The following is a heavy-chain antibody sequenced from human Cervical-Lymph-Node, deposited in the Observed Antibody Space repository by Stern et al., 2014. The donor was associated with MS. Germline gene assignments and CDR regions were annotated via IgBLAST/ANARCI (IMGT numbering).Heavy chain of an antibody. V-gene: IGHV5-51*01. Sequence: EVQLVQSGAELIRPGESLKISCKGSGYKFSIYWIAWVRPMPGKGLEWMGIIYPGDSETRYSPSFQGQVTMSADKSTRTAYLQWSSLNASDTAMYFCARQTTAWASDVWGQGTLVTVSS. CDR1: GYKFSIYW. CDR3: ARQTTAWASDV. J-gene: IGHJ4*02. CDR2: IYPGDSET. D-gene: IGHD1-14*01.